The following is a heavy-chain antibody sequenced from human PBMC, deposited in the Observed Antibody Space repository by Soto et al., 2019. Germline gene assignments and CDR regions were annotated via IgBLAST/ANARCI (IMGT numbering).Heavy chain of an antibody. Sequence: PSETLSLTCTVSGGSISSYYWSWIRQPPGKGLEWIGYIYYSGSTNYNPSLKSRVTISVDTSKNQFSLKLSSVTAADTAVYYCARVKGKYDSSGYHPTVFDYWGQGTLVTVSS. J-gene: IGHJ4*02. CDR1: GGSISSYY. D-gene: IGHD3-22*01. CDR2: IYYSGST. CDR3: ARVKGKYDSSGYHPTVFDY. V-gene: IGHV4-59*01.